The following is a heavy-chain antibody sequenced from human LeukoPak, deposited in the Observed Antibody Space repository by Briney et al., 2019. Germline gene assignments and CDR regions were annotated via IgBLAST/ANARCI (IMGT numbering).Heavy chain of an antibody. J-gene: IGHJ6*02. CDR3: ARPGHYYYGMDV. CDR1: GGTFSSYA. D-gene: IGHD1-14*01. V-gene: IGHV1-69*13. Sequence: ASVKVSCKASGGTFSSYAISWVRQAPGQGLEWMGGIIPIFGTANYAQKFQGRATITADESTSTAYMELSSLRSEDTAVYYCARPGHYYYGMDVWGQGTTVTVSS. CDR2: IIPIFGTA.